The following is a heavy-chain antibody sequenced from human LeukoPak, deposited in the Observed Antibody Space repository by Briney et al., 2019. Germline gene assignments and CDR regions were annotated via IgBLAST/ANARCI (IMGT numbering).Heavy chain of an antibody. Sequence: PGGSLRLSCAASGFTFSSYSMNWVRQAPGKGLEWVSSISSSSTTIYYADSVNGRFTISRDNAKNSLYLQMSSLRAEDTALYYCARGLATYDYWGQGTLVTVSS. CDR1: GFTFSSYS. D-gene: IGHD5-12*01. CDR3: ARGLATYDY. CDR2: ISSSSTTI. J-gene: IGHJ4*02. V-gene: IGHV3-48*04.